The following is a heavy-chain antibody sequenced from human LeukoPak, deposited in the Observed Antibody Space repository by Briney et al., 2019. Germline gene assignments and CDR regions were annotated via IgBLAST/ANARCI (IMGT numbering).Heavy chain of an antibody. V-gene: IGHV1-18*01. CDR1: GYTFTSYG. J-gene: IGHJ4*02. Sequence: ASVKVSCKASGYTFTSYGMSWVRQAPGQGLEWIGWINAYNGNTNYAQKVKGRVTMTTDTSTSTAYMELRSLRFDDTAVYYCARRQGTTLSFDYWGQGTLVTVSS. CDR2: INAYNGNT. D-gene: IGHD1-1*01. CDR3: ARRQGTTLSFDY.